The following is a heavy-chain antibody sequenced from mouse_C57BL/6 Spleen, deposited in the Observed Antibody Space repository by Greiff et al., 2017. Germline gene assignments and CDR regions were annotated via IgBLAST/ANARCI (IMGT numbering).Heavy chain of an antibody. CDR1: GFTFSDYG. CDR3: ERRSPGYYFDY. CDR2: ISSGSSTI. V-gene: IGHV5-17*01. Sequence: EVKLMESGGGLVKPGGSLKLSCAASGFTFSDYGMHWVRQAPEKGLEWVAYISSGSSTIYYADTVKGRFTISRDNAKNTLFLQMTSLRSEDTDMYYCERRSPGYYFDYWGQGTTLTVSS. J-gene: IGHJ2*01.